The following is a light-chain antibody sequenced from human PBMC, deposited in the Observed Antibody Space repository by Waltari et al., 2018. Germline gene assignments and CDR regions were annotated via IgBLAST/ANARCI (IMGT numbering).Light chain of an antibody. CDR3: GSYTSSSTLV. V-gene: IGLV2-14*03. CDR1: SSDVGGYDY. Sequence: QSALTQPASVSGSPGQSITIFCTGTSSDVGGYDYVSWYQQHPGKAPKLMIYDVRTRPSGVSNRFSGSKSGNMASLTISGLQAEDEADYYCGSYTSSSTLVFGTGTKVTVL. J-gene: IGLJ1*01. CDR2: DVR.